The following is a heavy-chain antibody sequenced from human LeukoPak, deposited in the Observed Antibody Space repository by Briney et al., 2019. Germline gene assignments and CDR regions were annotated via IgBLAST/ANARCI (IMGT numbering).Heavy chain of an antibody. Sequence: ASVTVSCKASGYTFTSYYMHWVRQAPGQGLEWMGIINPSGGSTSYAQKFQGRVTMTRDTSTSTVYMELSSLRSEDTAVYYCARDCSRVEEYDSSGPTAFDIWGQGTVVTVSS. CDR2: INPSGGST. D-gene: IGHD3-22*01. J-gene: IGHJ3*02. CDR3: ARDCSRVEEYDSSGPTAFDI. CDR1: GYTFTSYY. V-gene: IGHV1-46*01.